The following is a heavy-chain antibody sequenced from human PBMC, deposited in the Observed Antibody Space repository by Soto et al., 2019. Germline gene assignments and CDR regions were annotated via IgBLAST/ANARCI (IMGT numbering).Heavy chain of an antibody. CDR3: ASHITVPSYYYGMDV. CDR1: GFTFSSYS. CDR2: ISSSSSTI. V-gene: IGHV3-48*02. D-gene: IGHD4-4*01. J-gene: IGHJ6*02. Sequence: EVQLVESGGGLVQPGGSLRLSCAASGFTFSSYSMNWVRQAPGKGLEWVSYISSSSSTIYYADSVKGRFTISRDNAKNSLYLQMNSLRDEDTAVYYCASHITVPSYYYGMDVWGQGTTVTVSS.